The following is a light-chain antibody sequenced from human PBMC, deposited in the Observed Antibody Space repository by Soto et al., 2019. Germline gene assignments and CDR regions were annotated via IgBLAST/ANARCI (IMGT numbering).Light chain of an antibody. V-gene: IGKV3-11*01. CDR3: QQRSNWLFT. CDR2: DAS. Sequence: EIVLTQSPAILSLSPGERATLSCRASQSVSSYLAWYQQKPGQAPRLLIYDASNRATGIPARFSGSGSGTDFTLTISSLEPEEFAVYYCQQRSNWLFTFGPGTKVDI. CDR1: QSVSSY. J-gene: IGKJ3*01.